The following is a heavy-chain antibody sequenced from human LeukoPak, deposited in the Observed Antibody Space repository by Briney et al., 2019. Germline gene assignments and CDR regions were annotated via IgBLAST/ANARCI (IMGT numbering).Heavy chain of an antibody. D-gene: IGHD2-15*01. CDR3: ARGRIFEDY. V-gene: IGHV4-59*01. J-gene: IGHJ4*02. CDR2: IYYSGST. Sequence: SETLSLTCTVSGGSISSYYWSWIRQPPGKGLEWIGYIYYSGSTNHNPSLKSRVTISVDTSKNQFSLKLSSVTAADTAVYYCARGRIFEDYWGQGTLVTVSS. CDR1: GGSISSYY.